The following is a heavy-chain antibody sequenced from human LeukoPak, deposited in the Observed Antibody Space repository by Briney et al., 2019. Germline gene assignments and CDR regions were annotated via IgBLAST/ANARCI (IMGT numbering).Heavy chain of an antibody. Sequence: PGGSLRLSCAASGFTFSGSTMHWVRQASGKGLEWVGRIRNKPNSYATAYAAAGKGRFTISRDGSKNTAYPQMNSLKIEDPAVYYCTTDILTGYYFFDYWGQGTLVTVSS. CDR3: TTDILTGYYFFDY. CDR1: GFTFSGST. D-gene: IGHD3-9*01. CDR2: IRNKPNSYAT. V-gene: IGHV3-73*01. J-gene: IGHJ4*02.